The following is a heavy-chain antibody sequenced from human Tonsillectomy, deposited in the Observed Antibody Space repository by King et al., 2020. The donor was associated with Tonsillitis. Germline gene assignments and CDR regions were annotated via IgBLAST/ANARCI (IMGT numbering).Heavy chain of an antibody. V-gene: IGHV1-8*02. D-gene: IGHD3-10*01. J-gene: IGHJ6*02. Sequence: VQPVESGAEVKKPGASVKVSCKASGYTFTSYDINWVRQAPGQGLEWMGWMNPNSGKTVYAQKFQGRVTMTRKPPISTAYMELNSMRSEDTAVYYCARESSPWFGEFYYVMDVWGQGTTVTVSS. CDR1: GYTFTSYD. CDR3: ARESSPWFGEFYYVMDV. CDR2: MNPNSGKT.